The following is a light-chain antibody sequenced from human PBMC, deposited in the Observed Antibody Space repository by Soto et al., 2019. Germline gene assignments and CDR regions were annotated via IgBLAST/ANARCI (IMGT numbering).Light chain of an antibody. V-gene: IGLV2-8*01. CDR3: SSYADSIVL. J-gene: IGLJ2*01. CDR1: SSDVGGYNY. CDR2: EVS. Sequence: QSALTQPPSASGSPGQSGTSSCTGTSSDVGGYNYVSWYQQHPGKAPKLMISEVSKRPSGVPDRFSGSKSGNTASLTVSGLQAEDEADYYCSSYADSIVLFGGGTKVTVL.